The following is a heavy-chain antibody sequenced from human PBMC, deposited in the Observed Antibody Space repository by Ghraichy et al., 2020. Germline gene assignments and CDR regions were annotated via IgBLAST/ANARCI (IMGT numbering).Heavy chain of an antibody. V-gene: IGHV3-30*03. CDR3: ARDVKYRATAFFFDV. J-gene: IGHJ4*02. CDR1: GFRFDDYG. Sequence: GGSLRLSCAASGFRFDDYGMHWVRQAPGKGLEWVAVISYDGYYKYYGDAVKGRVTISRDDSKEVLYLQMSSLRPEDTAVYYCARDVKYRATAFFFDVWGQGTLVTVSS. D-gene: IGHD2-15*01. CDR2: ISYDGYYK.